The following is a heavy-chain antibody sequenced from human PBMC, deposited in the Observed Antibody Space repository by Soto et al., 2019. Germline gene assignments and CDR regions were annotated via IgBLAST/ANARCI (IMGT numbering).Heavy chain of an antibody. J-gene: IGHJ4*02. CDR1: GFTFNNAW. D-gene: IGHD2-15*01. V-gene: IGHV3-15*01. CDR3: TTVTYSSDGLDY. CDR2: IKSKTDGGTT. Sequence: EVQLVESGGGLVKPGGSLRLSCAASGFTFNNAWMSWVRQAPGKGLEWVGRIKSKTDGGTTDYAAPAKGRISIARDDSTNTLDLQMNSLKTEDTAVYYCTTVTYSSDGLDYWGQGTLVTVSS.